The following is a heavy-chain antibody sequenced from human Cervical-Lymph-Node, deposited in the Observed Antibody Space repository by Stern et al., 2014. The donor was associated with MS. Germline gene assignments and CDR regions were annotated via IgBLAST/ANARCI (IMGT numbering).Heavy chain of an antibody. D-gene: IGHD1-14*01. CDR2: IFPVFGPP. J-gene: IGHJ6*02. CDR1: GATFDTYA. V-gene: IGHV1-69*01. Sequence: VQLVQSGAEVKQPGSSVKVSCKASGATFDTYAISWVRQAPGQGLEWMSWIFPVFGPPTYAQKFQGRGTLSADGSTTTDYFELSSLKPEDTAVYFWARGASSASWYKHGVGVWGQGTTGPVSS. CDR3: ARGASSASWYKHGVGV.